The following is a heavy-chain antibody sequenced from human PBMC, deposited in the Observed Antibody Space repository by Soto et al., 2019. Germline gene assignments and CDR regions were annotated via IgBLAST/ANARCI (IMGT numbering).Heavy chain of an antibody. J-gene: IGHJ6*02. V-gene: IGHV5-51*01. CDR1: GYTFTDYW. Sequence: GESLTLSCRGFGYTFTDYWIVWVSQMPGKGLEWVGVIYPGDSKTKYSPSSPGQVTLSAGKSITTAYLQWSSLKASDTAVYYCGRHQVGDVDQGFYSYGMDVWGQGTTVTVSS. D-gene: IGHD3-3*01. CDR2: IYPGDSKT. CDR3: GRHQVGDVDQGFYSYGMDV.